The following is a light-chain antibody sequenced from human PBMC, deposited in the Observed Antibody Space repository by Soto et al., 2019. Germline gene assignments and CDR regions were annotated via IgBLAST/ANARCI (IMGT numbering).Light chain of an antibody. CDR3: QHYDTFSWT. CDR2: GAS. CDR1: EDIDTS. Sequence: DIQMTQSPSTLSVSLGDRITITCRDSEDIDTSLAWFQQRPGKAPKVMIAGASGLMNGVPSTFSGSGSGTEFALTISSVQPDDVATYFCQHYDTFSWTLGQGTKVDIK. V-gene: IGKV1-5*01. J-gene: IGKJ1*01.